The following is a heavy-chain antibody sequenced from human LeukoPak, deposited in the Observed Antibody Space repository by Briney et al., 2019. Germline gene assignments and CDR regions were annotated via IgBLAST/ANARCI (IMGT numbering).Heavy chain of an antibody. J-gene: IGHJ4*02. D-gene: IGHD4-23*01. V-gene: IGHV3-30*02. CDR1: GFTFSSYG. CDR2: IRYDGSNK. Sequence: GGSLRLSCAASGFTFSSYGMHWVRQAPGKGLEWVAFIRYDGSNKYYADSVKGRFTISRDNSKNTLYLQMNSLRAEDTAVYYCAKDLLCCLTTVVTPYDYWGQGTLVTVSS. CDR3: AKDLLCCLTTVVTPYDY.